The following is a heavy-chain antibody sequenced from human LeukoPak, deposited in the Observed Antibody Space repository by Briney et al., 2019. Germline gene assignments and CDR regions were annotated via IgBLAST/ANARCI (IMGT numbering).Heavy chain of an antibody. J-gene: IGHJ5*02. Sequence: ASVKVSCKASGGTFSSYAISWVRQAPGQGLEWMGRIIPILGIANYAQKFQGRVTITADKSTSTAYMELSSLRSEDTAVYYCARDDYYDSSDYYYWFDPWGQGTLVTVSS. V-gene: IGHV1-69*04. D-gene: IGHD3-22*01. CDR3: ARDDYYDSSDYYYWFDP. CDR2: IIPILGIA. CDR1: GGTFSSYA.